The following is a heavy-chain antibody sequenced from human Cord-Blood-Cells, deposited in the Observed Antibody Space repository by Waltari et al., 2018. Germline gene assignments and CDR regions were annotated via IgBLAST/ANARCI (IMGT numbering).Heavy chain of an antibody. Sequence: QVQLVESGGGVVQPGRSLRLSCAASGFTFSSYGMHWVRQAPGKGLEGVAVISYDGSNKYYADTVKGRFTISRDNSKNTLYLQMNSLRAEDTAVYYCAKDIAARPRAFDIWGQGTMVTVSS. CDR2: ISYDGSNK. CDR3: AKDIAARPRAFDI. D-gene: IGHD6-6*01. V-gene: IGHV3-30*18. J-gene: IGHJ3*02. CDR1: GFTFSSYG.